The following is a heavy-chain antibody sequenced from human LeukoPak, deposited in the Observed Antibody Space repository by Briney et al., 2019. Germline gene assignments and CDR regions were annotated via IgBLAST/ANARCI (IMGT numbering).Heavy chain of an antibody. CDR3: ARPGMGGNTVVGAFDI. V-gene: IGHV3-30*04. CDR2: ISYDGSNK. Sequence: PGGSLRLSCAASGFTFSSYAMHWVRQAPGKGLEWVAVISYDGSNKYYADSVKGRFTISRDNSKNTLYLQMNSLRAEDTAVYYCARPGMGGNTVVGAFDIWGQGTMVTVSS. J-gene: IGHJ3*02. CDR1: GFTFSSYA. D-gene: IGHD4-23*01.